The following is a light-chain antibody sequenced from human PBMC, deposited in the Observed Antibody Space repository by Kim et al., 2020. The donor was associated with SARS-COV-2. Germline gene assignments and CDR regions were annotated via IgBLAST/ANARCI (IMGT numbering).Light chain of an antibody. CDR2: AAS. V-gene: IGKV1-39*01. CDR1: QSIRSY. J-gene: IGKJ1*01. CDR3: QQTYSTPWT. Sequence: ASVGDRVIITCRASQSIRSYLNWYQQKPGKAPKLLIDAASSLQSGVPSRFSGSGSGTDFSLTISSLQPEDFATYYCQQTYSTPWTFGQGTKVDIK.